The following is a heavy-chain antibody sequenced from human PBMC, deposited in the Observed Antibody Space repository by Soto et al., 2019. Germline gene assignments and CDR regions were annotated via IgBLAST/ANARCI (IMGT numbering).Heavy chain of an antibody. CDR1: GFSFNSYA. CDR2: ISGSGGSS. CDR3: AKGSIEYSESVDS. D-gene: IGHD5-12*01. J-gene: IGHJ4*02. V-gene: IGHV3-23*01. Sequence: EVQLLESGGGLIQPGGSLRLSCSASGFSFNSYAMMWVRQAPGKGLEWVAVISGSGGSSYFADSAKARFTISRDNSKTMLYLEMNSLRAEDTARYFCAKGSIEYSESVDSWGQGTLVIVSS.